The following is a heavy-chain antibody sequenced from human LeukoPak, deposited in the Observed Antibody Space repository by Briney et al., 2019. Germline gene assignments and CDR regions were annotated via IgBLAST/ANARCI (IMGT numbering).Heavy chain of an antibody. D-gene: IGHD1-26*01. Sequence: ASVKVSCKASGYTFTSYDINWVRQATGQGLEWMGWMNPNSGNTGYAQKFQGRVTITRNTSISTAYMELSSLRSEDTAVYYCARDPSGELSFDYWGQGTLVTVSS. V-gene: IGHV1-8*03. CDR2: MNPNSGNT. J-gene: IGHJ4*02. CDR1: GYTFTSYD. CDR3: ARDPSGELSFDY.